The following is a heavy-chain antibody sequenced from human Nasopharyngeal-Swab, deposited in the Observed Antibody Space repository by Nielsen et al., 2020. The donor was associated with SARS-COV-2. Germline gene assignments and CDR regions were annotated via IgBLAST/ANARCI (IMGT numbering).Heavy chain of an antibody. CDR3: ARDITIFGVVIGFDY. V-gene: IGHV4-4*02. CDR1: GGSISSSNW. D-gene: IGHD3-3*01. CDR2: IYHSGST. Sequence: SDTLSLTCAVSGGSISSSNWWSWVRQPPGKGLEWIGEIYHSGSTNYNPSLKSRVTISVDKSKNQFSLKLSSVTAADTAVYYCARDITIFGVVIGFDYWGQGTLVTVSS. J-gene: IGHJ4*02.